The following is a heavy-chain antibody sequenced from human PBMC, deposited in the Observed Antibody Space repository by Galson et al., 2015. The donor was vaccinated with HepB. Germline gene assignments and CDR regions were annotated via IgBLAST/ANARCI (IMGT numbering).Heavy chain of an antibody. V-gene: IGHV6-1*01. CDR1: GDSVSSNSVG. J-gene: IGHJ3*02. CDR3: ARGSAFDI. Sequence: CAISGDSVSSNSVGWNWIRQSPSRGLEWLGRTYYRSEWYNDYAASVKGRITINPDTSKNQSSLQLNSVTPDDTAVYYCARGSAFDIWGQGTKVTVSS. CDR2: TYYRSEWYN.